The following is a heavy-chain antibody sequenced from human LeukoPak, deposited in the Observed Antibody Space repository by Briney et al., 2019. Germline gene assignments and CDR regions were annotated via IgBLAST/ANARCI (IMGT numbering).Heavy chain of an antibody. Sequence: GGSLRLSCAASGFTFSSYSMNWVRQAPGKGLEWVSSISSSSSYIYYADSVKGRFTISRDNAKNSLYLQMSSLRAEDTAVYYCARDSYGGDYFDYWGRGTLVTVSS. D-gene: IGHD3-16*01. CDR2: ISSSSSYI. CDR1: GFTFSSYS. J-gene: IGHJ4*02. CDR3: ARDSYGGDYFDY. V-gene: IGHV3-21*01.